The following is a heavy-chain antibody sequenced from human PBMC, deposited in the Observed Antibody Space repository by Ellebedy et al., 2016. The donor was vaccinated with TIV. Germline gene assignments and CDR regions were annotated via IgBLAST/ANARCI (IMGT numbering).Heavy chain of an antibody. CDR2: INAGNGNT. Sequence: ASVKVSCKASGYTFTSYAMHWVRQAPGQRLEWMGWINAGNGNTKYSQEFQGRVTITRDTSASTAYMELSSLRSEDTAVYYCARDDAVAGVDYWGQGTLVAVSS. V-gene: IGHV1-3*01. CDR3: ARDDAVAGVDY. J-gene: IGHJ4*02. D-gene: IGHD6-19*01. CDR1: GYTFTSYA.